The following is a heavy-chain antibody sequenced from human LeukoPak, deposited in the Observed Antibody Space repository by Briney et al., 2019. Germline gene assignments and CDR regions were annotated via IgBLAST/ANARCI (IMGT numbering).Heavy chain of an antibody. CDR3: AKDRARGVSTTGYNWFDP. V-gene: IGHV3-9*01. CDR1: GFTFDDYA. Sequence: DRSLRLSCAASGFTFDDYAMHWVRQAPGKGLEWVSGISWNSGSIGYADSVKGRFTISRDNAKNSLYLQMNSLRTEDTALYYCAKDRARGVSTTGYNWFDPWGQGTLVTVSS. CDR2: ISWNSGSI. D-gene: IGHD1-26*01. J-gene: IGHJ5*02.